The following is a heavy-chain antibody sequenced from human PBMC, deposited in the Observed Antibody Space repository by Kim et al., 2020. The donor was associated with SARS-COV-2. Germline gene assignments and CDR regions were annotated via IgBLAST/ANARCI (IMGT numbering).Heavy chain of an antibody. J-gene: IGHJ6*02. CDR2: IIPILGIA. D-gene: IGHD4-17*01. Sequence: SVKVSCKASGGTFSSYTISWVRQAPGQGLEWMGRIIPILGIANYAQKFQGRVTITADKSTSTAYMELSSLRSEDTAVYYCARAPSDYGDYYYYGMDVWGQGTTVTVSS. V-gene: IGHV1-69*02. CDR1: GGTFSSYT. CDR3: ARAPSDYGDYYYYGMDV.